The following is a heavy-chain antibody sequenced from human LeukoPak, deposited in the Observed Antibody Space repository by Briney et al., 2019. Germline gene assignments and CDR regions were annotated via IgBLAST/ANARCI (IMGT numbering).Heavy chain of an antibody. J-gene: IGHJ4*02. CDR2: ISSSSSYI. D-gene: IGHD5-24*01. CDR3: ARSRDGYNFGY. V-gene: IGHV3-21*01. Sequence: GGSLRLSCAASGFTFSSYGMNWVRQAPGKGLELVSSISSSSSYIYYADSVKGRFTISRDNAKNSLYLQMNSLRAEDTAVYYCARSRDGYNFGYWGQGTLVTVSS. CDR1: GFTFSSYG.